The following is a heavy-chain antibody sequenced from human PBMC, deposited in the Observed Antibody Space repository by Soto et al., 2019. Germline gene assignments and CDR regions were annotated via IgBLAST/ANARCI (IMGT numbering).Heavy chain of an antibody. J-gene: IGHJ4*02. CDR2: ISSSSSTI. CDR1: GFTFSSYS. D-gene: IGHD6-6*01. Sequence: WGSLRLSCAASGFTFSSYSMNWVRQAPGKGLEWVSYISSSSSTIYYADSVKGRFTISRDNAKNSLYLQMNSLRAEDTAVYYCARDTRDEEYSSSIYTDYWGQGTLVTVSS. CDR3: ARDTRDEEYSSSIYTDY. V-gene: IGHV3-48*01.